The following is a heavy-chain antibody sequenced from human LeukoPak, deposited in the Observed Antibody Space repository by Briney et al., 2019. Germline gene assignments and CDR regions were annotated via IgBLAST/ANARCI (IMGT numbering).Heavy chain of an antibody. Sequence: SETLSLTCAVYGGSFSGYYWSWIRQPPGKGLEWIGEINHSGSTNYNPSLKSRVTISVDTSKNQFSLKLSSVTAADTAVYYCAKGARALIAAAGTSNWFDPWGQGTLVTVSS. CDR1: GGSFSGYY. J-gene: IGHJ5*02. D-gene: IGHD6-13*01. CDR3: AKGARALIAAAGTSNWFDP. V-gene: IGHV4-34*01. CDR2: INHSGST.